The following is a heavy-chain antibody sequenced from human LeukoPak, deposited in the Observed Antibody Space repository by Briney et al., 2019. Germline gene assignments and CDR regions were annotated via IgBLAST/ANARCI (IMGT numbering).Heavy chain of an antibody. CDR1: GFTFSSYE. D-gene: IGHD1-26*01. J-gene: IGHJ4*02. Sequence: PGGSLRLSCAASGFTFSSYEMNWVRQAPGKGLEWVSYISSSGSTIYYADSVKGRFTISRDNAKNSLYLQMNSLRVEDTAVYYCARDLYWETYWGQGTLVSVSS. V-gene: IGHV3-48*03. CDR3: ARDLYWETY. CDR2: ISSSGSTI.